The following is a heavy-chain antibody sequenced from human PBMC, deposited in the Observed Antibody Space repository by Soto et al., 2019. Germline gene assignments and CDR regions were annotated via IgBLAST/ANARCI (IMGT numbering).Heavy chain of an antibody. CDR1: GGSISSGGYS. V-gene: IGHV4-30-2*01. Sequence: SETLSLTCAVSGGSISSGGYSWSWIRQPPGKGLEWIGYIYHSGSTYYNPSLKSRVTISVDRSKNQFSLKLSSVTAADTAVYYCARDVGYCSGGSCYRNWFDPWGQGTLVTVSS. J-gene: IGHJ5*02. CDR2: IYHSGST. D-gene: IGHD2-15*01. CDR3: ARDVGYCSGGSCYRNWFDP.